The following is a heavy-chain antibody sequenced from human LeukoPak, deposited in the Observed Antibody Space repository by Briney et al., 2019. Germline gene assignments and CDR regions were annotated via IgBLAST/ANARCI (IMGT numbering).Heavy chain of an antibody. CDR2: IRQDGGET. CDR3: ARAGGGYGYFDY. CDR1: GLTFSRDW. D-gene: IGHD3-22*01. V-gene: IGHV3-7*01. Sequence: GGSLRLSCAASGLTFSRDWMGWVRQAPGKGREWVANIRQDGGETYYGDSVKGRFIISRDNAKNSLFLQMNRLRAEDTPVYYCARAGGGYGYFDYWGQGTLVTVSS. J-gene: IGHJ4*02.